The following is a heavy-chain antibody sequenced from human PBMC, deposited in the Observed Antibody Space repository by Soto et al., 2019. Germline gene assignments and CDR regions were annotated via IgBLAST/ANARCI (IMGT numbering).Heavy chain of an antibody. Sequence: SETLSLTCAVSSGPISSSNWWSWVRQPPGKGLEWIGEIYHSGSTNYNPSLKSRVTISVDKSKNQFSLKLSSVTAADTAVYYCARGKNCSGGSCIDYWGQGTLVTVSS. CDR3: ARGKNCSGGSCIDY. V-gene: IGHV4-4*02. CDR2: IYHSGST. CDR1: SGPISSSNW. J-gene: IGHJ4*02. D-gene: IGHD2-15*01.